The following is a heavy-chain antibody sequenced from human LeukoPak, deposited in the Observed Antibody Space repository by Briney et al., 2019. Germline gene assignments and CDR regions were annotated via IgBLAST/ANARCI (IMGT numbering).Heavy chain of an antibody. Sequence: GGSLRLSCAAYGFTFTTYGMTWVRQAPGKGLEWVSFISSSSSYIYYADSVKGRFTIFRDNAKNSLYLQMNSLRAEDTAVYYCAKGPYAGTFSGFDYWGQGTLVTVSS. CDR3: AKGPYAGTFSGFDY. D-gene: IGHD6-13*01. J-gene: IGHJ4*02. CDR1: GFTFTTYG. V-gene: IGHV3-21*04. CDR2: ISSSSSYI.